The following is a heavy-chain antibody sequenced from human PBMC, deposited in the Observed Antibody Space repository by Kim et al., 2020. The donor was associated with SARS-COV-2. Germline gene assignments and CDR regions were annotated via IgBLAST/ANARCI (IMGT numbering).Heavy chain of an antibody. Sequence: GGSLRLSCAASGFTFSSYGMHWVRQAPGKGLEWVAVISYDGSNKYYADSVKGRFTISRDNSKNTLYLQMNSLRAEDTAVYYCARDRYYDILTGPDYYYYG. J-gene: IGHJ6*01. CDR1: GFTFSSYG. V-gene: IGHV3-33*05. D-gene: IGHD3-9*01. CDR3: ARDRYYDILTGPDYYYYG. CDR2: ISYDGSNK.